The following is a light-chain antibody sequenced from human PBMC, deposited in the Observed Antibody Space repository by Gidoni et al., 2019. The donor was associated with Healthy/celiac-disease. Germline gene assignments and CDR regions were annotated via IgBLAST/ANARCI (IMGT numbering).Light chain of an antibody. V-gene: IGLV1-40*01. CDR1: SSNSGAGYD. Sequence: QSVLPPPPSVSAAPGHRVTISFTGSSSNSGAGYDVHWYQQLPGTAPKLLIYGNSNRPSGVPDRFSGSKSGTSASLAITGLQAEDEADYYCQSYDSSLSGSVFGGGTKLTVL. CDR3: QSYDSSLSGSV. CDR2: GNS. J-gene: IGLJ3*02.